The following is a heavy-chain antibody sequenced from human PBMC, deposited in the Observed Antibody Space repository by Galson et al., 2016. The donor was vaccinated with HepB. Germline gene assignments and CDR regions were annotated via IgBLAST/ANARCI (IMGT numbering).Heavy chain of an antibody. Sequence: SVKVSCKASGFTLSTWYMHWVRQVPGQGLEWMGFINPNAGSTNYAQNFQGRVTLTRDTSTSTVYMELSSLRSEDTAVYYCARGPHCGGDCLPWGQGTMVTVSS. CDR3: ARGPHCGGDCLP. CDR2: INPNAGST. J-gene: IGHJ3*01. D-gene: IGHD2-21*02. V-gene: IGHV1-46*01. CDR1: GFTLSTWY.